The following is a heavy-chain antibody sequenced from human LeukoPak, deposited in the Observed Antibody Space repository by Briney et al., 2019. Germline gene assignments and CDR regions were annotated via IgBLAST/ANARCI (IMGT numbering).Heavy chain of an antibody. V-gene: IGHV4-34*01. J-gene: IGHJ4*02. CDR2: INHSGST. Sequence: PSETLSPTCAVYGGSFSGYYWSWIRQPPGKGLEWIGEINHSGSTNYNPSLKSRVTISVDTSKNQFSLKLSSVTAADTAVYYCARTFAYYYDSSGDFHWGQGTLVTVSS. D-gene: IGHD3-22*01. CDR3: ARTFAYYYDSSGDFH. CDR1: GGSFSGYY.